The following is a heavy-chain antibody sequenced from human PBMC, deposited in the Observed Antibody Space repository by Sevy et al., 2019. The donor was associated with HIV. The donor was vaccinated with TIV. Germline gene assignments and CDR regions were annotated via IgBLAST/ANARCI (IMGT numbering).Heavy chain of an antibody. CDR2: MYHSGST. V-gene: IGHV4-38-2*01. CDR3: ARLGIAVAGYFDY. D-gene: IGHD6-19*01. J-gene: IGHJ4*02. CDR1: GYSISSGFY. Sequence: SETLSLTCAVSGYSISSGFYWGWIRQPPGKGLEWIVLMYHSGSTYYNSSLQSRVTISVDTSKNQFSLELTSVTAADTAVYYCARLGIAVAGYFDYRGQGTLVTVSS.